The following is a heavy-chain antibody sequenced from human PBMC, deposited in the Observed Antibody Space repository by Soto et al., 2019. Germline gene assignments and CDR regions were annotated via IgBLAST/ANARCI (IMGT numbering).Heavy chain of an antibody. CDR3: ARGPTGYYKAAYFYGMYV. CDR2: ILPIFGTA. J-gene: IGHJ6*02. Sequence: QVQLVQSGAEVKKPGSSVKVSCKASGGTFSSYAISWVRQAPGQGLEWMGGILPIFGTANYAQKFQGRVTITADESTSTAYMELSSLRCEDPAVYYCARGPTGYYKAAYFYGMYVWGQATTVTVSS. D-gene: IGHD3-9*01. V-gene: IGHV1-69*01. CDR1: GGTFSSYA.